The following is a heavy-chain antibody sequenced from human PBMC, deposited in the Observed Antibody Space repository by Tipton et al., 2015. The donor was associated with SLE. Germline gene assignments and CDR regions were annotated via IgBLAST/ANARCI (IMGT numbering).Heavy chain of an antibody. J-gene: IGHJ2*01. CDR1: GFTFDDYA. D-gene: IGHD6-19*01. CDR2: VSWNSGSI. Sequence: SLRLSYAASGFTFDDYAMHWVRQAPGKGLEWVSGVSWNSGSIGYADSVEGRFTISRDNAKNSLYLQMNSLRTEDTALYYCTKGGGSGWYWYFDLWGRGTLVTVSS. CDR3: TKGGGSGWYWYFDL. V-gene: IGHV3-9*01.